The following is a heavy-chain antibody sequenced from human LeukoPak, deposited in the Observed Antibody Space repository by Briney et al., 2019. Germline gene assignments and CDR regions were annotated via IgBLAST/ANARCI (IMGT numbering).Heavy chain of an antibody. V-gene: IGHV3-30*02. Sequence: GGSLRLSCAASGFTFGSYGMHWVRQAPGKGLEWVAFIRYDGSNKYYADSVKGRFTISRDNSKNTLYLQMNSLRAEDTAVYYCATRGYCSSTSCYTPDYWGQGTLVTVSS. CDR3: ATRGYCSSTSCYTPDY. D-gene: IGHD2-2*02. CDR1: GFTFGSYG. CDR2: IRYDGSNK. J-gene: IGHJ4*02.